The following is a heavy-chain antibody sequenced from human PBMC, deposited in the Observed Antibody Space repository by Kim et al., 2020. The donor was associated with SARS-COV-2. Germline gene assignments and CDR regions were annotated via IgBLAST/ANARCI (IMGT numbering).Heavy chain of an antibody. CDR2: ISWDGGST. D-gene: IGHD2-2*01. Sequence: GGSLRLSCAASGFTFDDYTMHWVRQAPGKGLEWVSLISWDGGSTYYADSVKGRFTISRDNSKNSLYLQMNSLRTEDTALYYCAKDMGSTSYYYYYGMDVWGQGTTVTVSS. CDR3: AKDMGSTSYYYYYGMDV. V-gene: IGHV3-43*01. CDR1: GFTFDDYT. J-gene: IGHJ6*02.